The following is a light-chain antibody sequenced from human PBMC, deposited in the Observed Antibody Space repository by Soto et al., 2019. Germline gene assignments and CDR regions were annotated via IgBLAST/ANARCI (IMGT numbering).Light chain of an antibody. J-gene: IGLJ1*01. CDR3: QAWDSSIHYV. CDR2: RGN. V-gene: IGLV3-1*01. Sequence: SYELTQPPSVSVSPGQTARITCSGDKLGNKFPCWYQVKPGQSPVLVIYRGNNRPSGIPERFAGSSSGNTAPLTISGTQAMDEADYYCQAWDSSIHYVFGTGTKLTVL. CDR1: KLGNKF.